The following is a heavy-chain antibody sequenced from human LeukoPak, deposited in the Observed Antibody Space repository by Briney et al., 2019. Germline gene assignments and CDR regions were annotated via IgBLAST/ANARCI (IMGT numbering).Heavy chain of an antibody. D-gene: IGHD2-15*01. Sequence: GGSLRLSCGASGLTFSSYSMNWVRQAPGKGLEWVSYISSDSGARYYADSVKGRFTISRDNAKNSLYLQMDSLRAEDTAVYYCARATQPGFDPWGQGTLVTVSS. V-gene: IGHV3-48*01. J-gene: IGHJ5*02. CDR2: ISSDSGAR. CDR1: GLTFSSYS. CDR3: ARATQPGFDP.